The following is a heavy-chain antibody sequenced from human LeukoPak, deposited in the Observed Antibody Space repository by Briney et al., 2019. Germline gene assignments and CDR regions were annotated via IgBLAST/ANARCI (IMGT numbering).Heavy chain of an antibody. CDR3: AKEGVLAATIYNWFEP. CDR1: GFTLSSYA. J-gene: IGHJ5*02. Sequence: GGSLRLSCAASGFTLSSYAMSWVRQAPGKGLEWVSVVSGSGGSTFYADSVKGRFTISRDNSKNTLYLQMNSLRAEDTAVYYCAKEGVLAATIYNWFEPWGQGTLVTVSS. D-gene: IGHD2-15*01. CDR2: VSGSGGST. V-gene: IGHV3-23*01.